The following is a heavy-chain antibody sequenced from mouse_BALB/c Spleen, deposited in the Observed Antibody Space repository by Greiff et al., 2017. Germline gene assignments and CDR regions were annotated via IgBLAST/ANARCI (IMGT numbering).Heavy chain of an antibody. CDR3: AREPSDSSGDGAD. D-gene: IGHD3-2*01. J-gene: IGHJ3*01. Sequence: EVQVVESGGGLVKPGGSLKLSCAASGFTFSDYYMYWVRQTPEKRLEWVATISDGGSYTYYPDSVKGRFTISRDNAKNNLYLQMSSLKSEDTAMYYCAREPSDSSGDGADGGQGTLVTGSA. CDR2: ISDGGSYT. V-gene: IGHV5-4*02. CDR1: GFTFSDYY.